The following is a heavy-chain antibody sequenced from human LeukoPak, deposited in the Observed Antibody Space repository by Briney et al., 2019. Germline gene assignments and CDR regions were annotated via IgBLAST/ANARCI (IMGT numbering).Heavy chain of an antibody. J-gene: IGHJ5*02. CDR2: IGHSGST. CDR1: GASFHNYY. D-gene: IGHD6-13*01. V-gene: IGHV4-34*01. Sequence: PSETLSLTCAVYGASFHNYYWTWIRQPPGKRLEWLGEIGHSGSTNYNPSLKSRVTISVDTSKNQFSLKLSSVTAADTAVYYCARQKRVAAARRGWFDPWGQGTLVTVSS. CDR3: ARQKRVAAARRGWFDP.